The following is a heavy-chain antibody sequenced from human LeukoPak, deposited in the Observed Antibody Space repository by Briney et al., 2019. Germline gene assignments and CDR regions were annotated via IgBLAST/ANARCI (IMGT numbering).Heavy chain of an antibody. CDR3: AKDGNYLQKEPDY. Sequence: GRSLRLSCAASGFTFSSYAMHWVRQAPGKGLEWVAVISYDGSNKYYADSVKGRFTISRDNSKNTLYLQMNSLRAEDTAVYYCAKDGNYLQKEPDYWGQGTLVTVSS. J-gene: IGHJ4*02. D-gene: IGHD1-7*01. CDR2: ISYDGSNK. CDR1: GFTFSSYA. V-gene: IGHV3-30*18.